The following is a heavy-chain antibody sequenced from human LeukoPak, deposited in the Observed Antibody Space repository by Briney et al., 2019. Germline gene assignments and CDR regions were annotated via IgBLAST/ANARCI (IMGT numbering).Heavy chain of an antibody. D-gene: IGHD6-19*01. CDR2: IWYDGSKI. CDR1: GFSFSSYG. CDR3: ARYNSGWSDY. V-gene: IGHV3-33*01. Sequence: PGGSLRLSCAASGFSFSSYGMHWVRQAPGKGLEWVAVIWYDGSKIYYADSVKGRFTISRDNYKNTLYLQMNSLRAEDTAVYYCARYNSGWSDYWGQGTLVTVSS. J-gene: IGHJ4*01.